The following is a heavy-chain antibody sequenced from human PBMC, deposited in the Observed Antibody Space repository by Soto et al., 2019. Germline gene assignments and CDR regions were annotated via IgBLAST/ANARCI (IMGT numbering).Heavy chain of an antibody. V-gene: IGHV1-69*13. CDR2: IIPIFGTA. CDR1: GGTFSSYA. Sequence: ASVKVSCKASGGTFSSYAISWVRQAPGQGFEWMGGIIPIFGTANYAQKFQGRVTITADESTSTAYMELSSLRSEDTAVYYCARDLRGPMPGSYYGMDVWGQGTTVTVSS. J-gene: IGHJ6*02. D-gene: IGHD2-2*01. CDR3: ARDLRGPMPGSYYGMDV.